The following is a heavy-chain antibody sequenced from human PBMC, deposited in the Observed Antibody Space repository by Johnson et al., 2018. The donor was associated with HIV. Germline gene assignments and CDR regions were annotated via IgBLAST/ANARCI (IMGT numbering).Heavy chain of an antibody. CDR1: GFTFSDVW. J-gene: IGHJ3*02. Sequence: MLLVESGGGSVKPGDSLRLSCAASGFTFSDVWMTWVRQAPGRGLEWLGRIKTKTEGGTTDYAAPVKGRFTISRDDSKNTLYLQMNSLKTEDSAVYYCTTGRPSSAAFDIWGQGTMVTVSS. CDR3: TTGRPSSAAFDI. V-gene: IGHV3-15*01. CDR2: IKTKTEGGTT.